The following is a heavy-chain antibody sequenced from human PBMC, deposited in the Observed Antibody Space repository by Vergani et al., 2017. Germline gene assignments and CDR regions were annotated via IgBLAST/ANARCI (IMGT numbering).Heavy chain of an antibody. CDR1: GITFDDYA. D-gene: IGHD3-3*01. V-gene: IGHV3-9*01. J-gene: IGHJ4*02. CDR2: ISWNSGSI. Sequence: EVQLVESGGGLVQPGRSLRLSCAASGITFDDYAMHWVRQAPGKGLEWVSGISWNSGSIGYADSVKGRFTISRDNAKNSLYLQMNSLRAEDTAVYYCASLAPELWRYYFDYWGQGTLVTVSS. CDR3: ASLAPELWRYYFDY.